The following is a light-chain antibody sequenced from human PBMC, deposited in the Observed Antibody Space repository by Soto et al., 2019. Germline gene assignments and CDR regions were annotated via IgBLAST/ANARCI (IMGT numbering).Light chain of an antibody. CDR1: SNDVGAYDF. CDR2: EVS. Sequence: SVLTQPASVSGSPGQSIAISCTGKSNDVGAYDFVSWYQQHPDKAPKLLIYEVSNRPSGVSDRFSGSKSVNTATLTISGLQAEDEADYYCSSHTTSNTRVFGTGTKVTVL. J-gene: IGLJ1*01. CDR3: SSHTTSNTRV. V-gene: IGLV2-14*03.